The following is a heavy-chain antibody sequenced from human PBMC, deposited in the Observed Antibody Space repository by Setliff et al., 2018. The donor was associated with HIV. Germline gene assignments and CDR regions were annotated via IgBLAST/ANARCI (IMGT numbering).Heavy chain of an antibody. V-gene: IGHV4-4*09. CDR3: ARRIDNSGSLPAKNWFDT. J-gene: IGHJ5*02. CDR1: GVSISDHY. Sequence: ASETLSLTCFVSGVSISDHYWGWIRQPPGKGLEWIGYIYSSGTTQYNPSVESRVTMSLDTSRDQFSLNLRSVTAADTAVYYCARRIDNSGSLPAKNWFDTWGQGRLVTVSS. CDR2: IYSSGTT. D-gene: IGHD3-10*01.